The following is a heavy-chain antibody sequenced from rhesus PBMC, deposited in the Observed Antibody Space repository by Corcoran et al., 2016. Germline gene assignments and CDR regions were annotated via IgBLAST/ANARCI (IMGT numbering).Heavy chain of an antibody. CDR2: IYGSGSST. CDR1: GGSISSSY. D-gene: IGHD4-17*01. V-gene: IGHV4-169*01. J-gene: IGHJ4*01. Sequence: QLQLQESGPGLVKPSETLSVTCAVSGGSISSSYWSWIRQAPGKGLEWIGYIYGSGSSTNYNPPLKSRVTLSVDTSKNQLSLQLSSVTAADTAVYYCARAPTGNLDFDYWGQGVLVTVSS. CDR3: ARAPTGNLDFDY.